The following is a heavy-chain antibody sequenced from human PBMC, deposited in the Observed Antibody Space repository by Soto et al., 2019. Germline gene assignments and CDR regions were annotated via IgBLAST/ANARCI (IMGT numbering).Heavy chain of an antibody. CDR1: GFTFSSYS. V-gene: IGHV3-48*01. CDR3: ARDRGDIVVVVAATPPDAFDI. J-gene: IGHJ3*02. Sequence: GGSLRLSCAASGFTFSSYSMNWVRQAPGKGLEWVSYISSSSSTIYYADSVKGRFTISRDNAKNPLYLQMNSLRAEETAVYYCARDRGDIVVVVAATPPDAFDIWGQGTMVTVSS. CDR2: ISSSSSTI. D-gene: IGHD2-15*01.